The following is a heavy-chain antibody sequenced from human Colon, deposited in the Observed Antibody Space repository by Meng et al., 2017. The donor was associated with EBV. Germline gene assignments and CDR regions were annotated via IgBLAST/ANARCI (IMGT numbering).Heavy chain of an antibody. V-gene: IGHV7-4-1*02. CDR3: ARDLHYCGGTCYSGEGDY. CDR2: INTHTGNP. Sequence: QVQLLLSWVDWKRQGAPLKLSCKAVGYTSPYDVMNWVRQAPGQRLEYIGLINTHTGNPTYGQGFTGRFVFSMDTSVSTAYLQINSLKAEDTAMYYCARDLHYCGGTCYSGEGDYWGRGTLVTVSS. CDR1: GYTSPYDV. J-gene: IGHJ4*02. D-gene: IGHD2-21*02.